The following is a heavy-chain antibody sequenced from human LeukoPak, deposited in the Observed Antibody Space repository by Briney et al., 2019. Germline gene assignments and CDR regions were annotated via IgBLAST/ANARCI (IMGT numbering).Heavy chain of an antibody. Sequence: SETLSLTCAVYGGSFSGYYWSWIRQPPGKGLEWIGEINHSGSTNYNPSLKSRVTISVDTSKNQFSLKLTSVTAPDTAVYYCARGVVVVPAASNFDYWGQGTLVTVSS. CDR3: ARGVVVVPAASNFDY. D-gene: IGHD2-2*01. V-gene: IGHV4-34*01. CDR2: INHSGST. J-gene: IGHJ4*02. CDR1: GGSFSGYY.